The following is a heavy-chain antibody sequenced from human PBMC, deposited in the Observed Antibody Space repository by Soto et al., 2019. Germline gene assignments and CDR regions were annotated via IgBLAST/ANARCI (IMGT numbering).Heavy chain of an antibody. CDR3: AKGLCGAEFYFDY. V-gene: IGHV3-30*18. D-gene: IGHD1-26*01. J-gene: IGHJ4*02. CDR2: ISYDGSNK. Sequence: QEQLVESGGGVVQPGRSLRLSCAASGFTFSSYGMHWVRQAPGKGLEWVAVISYDGSNKYYADSVKGRFTISRDNSKNTLYLQMNSLRAEDTAVDYCAKGLCGAEFYFDYWGQGTLVTVSS. CDR1: GFTFSSYG.